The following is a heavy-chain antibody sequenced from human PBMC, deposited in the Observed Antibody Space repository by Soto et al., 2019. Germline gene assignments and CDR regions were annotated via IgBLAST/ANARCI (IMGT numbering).Heavy chain of an antibody. V-gene: IGHV3-23*01. D-gene: IGHD6-6*01. J-gene: IGHJ4*02. CDR1: GITFSSYA. CDR2: ISGSGVST. CDR3: AKDFEYSSSTGFDY. Sequence: PGGSLRLSCVASGITFSSYAMNWVRLAPGKWLEWVSAISGSGVSTYYADSVKGRFTISRDNSKNTLYLQMNSLRAEDTAVYYCAKDFEYSSSTGFDYWGQGTLVTVSS.